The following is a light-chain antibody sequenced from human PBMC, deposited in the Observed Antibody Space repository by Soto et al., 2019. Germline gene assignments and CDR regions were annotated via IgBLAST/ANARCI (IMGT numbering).Light chain of an antibody. J-gene: IGKJ2*01. CDR2: GAS. Sequence: EIVMTQSPATLSVSPGERATLSCRASQTVTSTLAWYQHKPGQAPRLLIYGASTRATGIPARFSGSGSGTEFTLTISSLQSEDFAVYYCQQYNSWLYTFGQGTKLEIK. CDR1: QTVTST. CDR3: QQYNSWLYT. V-gene: IGKV3-15*01.